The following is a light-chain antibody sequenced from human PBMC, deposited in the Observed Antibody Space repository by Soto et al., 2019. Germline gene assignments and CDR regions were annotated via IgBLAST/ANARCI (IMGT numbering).Light chain of an antibody. CDR3: QSYDISLTGSGV. V-gene: IGLV1-40*01. Sequence: QSVLTQPPSVSGAPGQRVTISCTGSSSNIGAGYDVHWYQQLPGTAPRLLIYDTNNRPSGVPDRFSGSKSGTSASLAITGLQPEDEADYYCQSYDISLTGSGVFGGGTQLTVL. CDR1: SSNIGAGYD. CDR2: DTN. J-gene: IGLJ3*02.